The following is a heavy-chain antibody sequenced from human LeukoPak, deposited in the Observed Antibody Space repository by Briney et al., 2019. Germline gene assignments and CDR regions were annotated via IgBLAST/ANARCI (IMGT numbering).Heavy chain of an antibody. CDR2: AYSGGST. CDR3: ARDGGYNYGYGYSYYYGMDV. J-gene: IGHJ6*02. D-gene: IGHD5-18*01. Sequence: QAGGSLRLSCAASGLTFSSYAMSWVRQAPGKGLEWVSIAYSGGSTYYADSVKGRFTISRDNSKSTLYLQMNSLRAEDTAVYYCARDGGYNYGYGYSYYYGMDVWGQGTTVTVSS. V-gene: IGHV3-66*01. CDR1: GLTFSSYA.